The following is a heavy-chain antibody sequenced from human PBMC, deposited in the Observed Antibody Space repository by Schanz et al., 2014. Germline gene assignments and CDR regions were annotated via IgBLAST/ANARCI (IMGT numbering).Heavy chain of an antibody. Sequence: QVQLVQSGPEVEKPGASVKVSCKTSGYTFTEYTMYWLRQAPGQRLEWMGWINSANGNTKYSHRFQGRVTITRDTCATTAYMELSSLRSDDTAVYYCARAPTAYCSDTSYLGTPFDYWGQGTLVTVSS. D-gene: IGHD2-2*01. V-gene: IGHV1-3*01. J-gene: IGHJ4*02. CDR2: INSANGNT. CDR1: GYTFTEYT. CDR3: ARAPTAYCSDTSYLGTPFDY.